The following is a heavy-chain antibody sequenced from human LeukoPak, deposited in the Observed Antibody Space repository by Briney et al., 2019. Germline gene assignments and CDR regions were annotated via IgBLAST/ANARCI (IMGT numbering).Heavy chain of an antibody. V-gene: IGHV4-59*11. CDR1: GGSISSHY. D-gene: IGHD1-26*01. Sequence: SETLSLTCTVSGGSISSHYWSWIRQPPGKGLEWIGYIYYSGSTNYNPSLKSRVTISVDTSKNQFSLKLSSVTAADTAVYYCARGPAGGLYFDYWGQGTLVTVSS. CDR2: IYYSGST. J-gene: IGHJ4*02. CDR3: ARGPAGGLYFDY.